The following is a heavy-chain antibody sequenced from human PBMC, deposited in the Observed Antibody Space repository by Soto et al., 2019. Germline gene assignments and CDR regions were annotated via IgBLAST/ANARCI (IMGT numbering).Heavy chain of an antibody. D-gene: IGHD6-19*01. Sequence: QVQLVQSGAEVKKPGASVKVSCKASGYTFTSYAMHWLLQSPGQWLEGMGWINAGNGNTKYSQKFQGRVTITRDTSASTAYMELSSLRPEDTAVYYCARDGIAVAGLDYWGQGTLVTVSS. CDR3: ARDGIAVAGLDY. CDR2: INAGNGNT. V-gene: IGHV1-3*01. J-gene: IGHJ4*02. CDR1: GYTFTSYA.